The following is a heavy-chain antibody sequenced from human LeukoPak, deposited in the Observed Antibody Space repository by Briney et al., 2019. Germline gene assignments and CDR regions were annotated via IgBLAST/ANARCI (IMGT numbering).Heavy chain of an antibody. J-gene: IGHJ3*02. CDR2: ISPEGSDK. V-gene: IGHV3-7*01. CDR3: AKMEYYYDSSGYYTGAFDI. D-gene: IGHD3-22*01. CDR1: GFSFSGYW. Sequence: GESLRLSCAASGFSFSGYWMRWVRQAPGKGLEWVANISPEGSDKYYKDSVKGRFTVSRDNAKDSLYLQMNSLRAEDTAVYYCAKMEYYYDSSGYYTGAFDIWGQGTMVTVSS.